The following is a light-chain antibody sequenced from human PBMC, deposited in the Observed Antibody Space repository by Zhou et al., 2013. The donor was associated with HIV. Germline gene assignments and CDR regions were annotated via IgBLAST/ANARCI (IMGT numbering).Light chain of an antibody. V-gene: IGKV3-20*01. Sequence: EIVLTQSPGTLSLSPGERATLSCRASQSVSSSFLAWYQQRPGQAPGLLIYGASSRATGIPDRFSGSGSGTDFTLTINRLEPEDFAVYYCQEYRGPPRLTFGGGTKVEI. CDR2: GAS. CDR3: QEYRGPPRLT. CDR1: QSVSSSF. J-gene: IGKJ4*01.